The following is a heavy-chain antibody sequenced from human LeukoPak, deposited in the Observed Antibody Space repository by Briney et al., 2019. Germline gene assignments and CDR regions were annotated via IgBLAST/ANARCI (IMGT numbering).Heavy chain of an antibody. CDR2: IYYSGST. Sequence: SETLFLTCTVSGGSISSGGYYWSWIRQHPGKGLEWIGYIYYSGSTYYNPSLKSRVTISVDTSKNQFSLKLSSVTAADTAVYYCARYYYGSGSYSNWFDPWGQGTLVTVSS. J-gene: IGHJ5*02. CDR1: GGSISSGGYY. V-gene: IGHV4-31*03. D-gene: IGHD3-10*01. CDR3: ARYYYGSGSYSNWFDP.